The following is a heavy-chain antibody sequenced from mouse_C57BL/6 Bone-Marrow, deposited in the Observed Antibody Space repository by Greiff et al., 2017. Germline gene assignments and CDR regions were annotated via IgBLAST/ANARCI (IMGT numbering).Heavy chain of an antibody. CDR2: INPNNGGT. D-gene: IGHD1-1*01. V-gene: IGHV1-18*01. Sequence: EVQLQESGPELVKPGASVKIPCKASGYTFTDYNMDWVKQSHGKSLEWIGDINPNNGGTIYNQKFKGKATLTVDKSSSTAYMELRSLTSEDTAVYYCARRFITTVVAGGFDYWGQGTTLTVSS. CDR1: GYTFTDYN. J-gene: IGHJ2*01. CDR3: ARRFITTVVAGGFDY.